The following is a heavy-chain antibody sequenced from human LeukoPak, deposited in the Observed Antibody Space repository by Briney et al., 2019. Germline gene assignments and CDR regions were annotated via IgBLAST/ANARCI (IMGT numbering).Heavy chain of an antibody. CDR2: ITSSSSYM. Sequence: PGGSLRLSCAASGFTFSSYSMNWVRQAPGKGLEWVSSITSSSSYMSYADSVKGRFTISRDNAKNSLYLQMNSPRAEDTAVYYFARASLKWLRSSFDSWGQGTLVTVSS. J-gene: IGHJ4*02. D-gene: IGHD5-12*01. V-gene: IGHV3-21*01. CDR3: ARASLKWLRSSFDS. CDR1: GFTFSSYS.